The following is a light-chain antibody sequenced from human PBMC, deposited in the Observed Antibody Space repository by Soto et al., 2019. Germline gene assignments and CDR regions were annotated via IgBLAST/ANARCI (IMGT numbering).Light chain of an antibody. CDR1: QSISSW. CDR2: KAS. V-gene: IGKV1-5*03. CDR3: QQYNSYSWT. J-gene: IGKJ1*01. Sequence: DIQMTQSPSTLSASVGDRVTITCRASQSISSWLAWYQQKPGKAPKLLIYKASSLESGVPSRFSGSGSGTEFTLTISSLQPDDSANYYCQQYNSYSWTFGQGTKVEIK.